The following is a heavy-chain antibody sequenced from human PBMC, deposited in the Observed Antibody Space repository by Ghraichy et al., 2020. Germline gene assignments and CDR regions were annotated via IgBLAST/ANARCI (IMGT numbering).Heavy chain of an antibody. J-gene: IGHJ3*02. D-gene: IGHD6-19*01. CDR3: AREEEQWPPGAFDI. V-gene: IGHV3-13*01. Sequence: GESLNISCAASGFTFSSYDMHWVRQATGKGLEWVSAIGTAGDTYYPGSVKGRFTISRENAKNSLYLQMNSLRAGDTAVYYCAREEEQWPPGAFDIWGQGTMVTVSS. CDR2: IGTAGDT. CDR1: GFTFSSYD.